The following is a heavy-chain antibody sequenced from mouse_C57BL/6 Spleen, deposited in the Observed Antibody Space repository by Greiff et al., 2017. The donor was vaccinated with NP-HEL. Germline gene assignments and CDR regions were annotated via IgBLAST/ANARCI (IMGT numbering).Heavy chain of an antibody. Sequence: VQLQQPGAELVKPGASVKLSCKASGYTFTSYWMHWVKQRPGQGLEWIGMIHPNSGSTNYNEKFKSKATLTVDKSSSTAYMQLSSLTSEDSAVYYCARSGDYEWYFDVWGTGTTVTVSS. CDR1: GYTFTSYW. CDR2: IHPNSGST. V-gene: IGHV1-64*01. D-gene: IGHD2-4*01. J-gene: IGHJ1*03. CDR3: ARSGDYEWYFDV.